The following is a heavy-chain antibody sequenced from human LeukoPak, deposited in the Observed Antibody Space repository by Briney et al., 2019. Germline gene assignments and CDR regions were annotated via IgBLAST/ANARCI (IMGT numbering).Heavy chain of an antibody. Sequence: ASVKVSCKASGYTFTSYAMNWVRQAPGQRLEWMGWINAGNGNTKYSQKFQGRVTITRHTSASTAYMELSSLRSEDTAVYYCARDRRTTPYNWFAPWGQGTLVTVSS. CDR2: INAGNGNT. V-gene: IGHV1-3*01. D-gene: IGHD2-15*01. CDR1: GYTFTSYA. J-gene: IGHJ5*02. CDR3: ARDRRTTPYNWFAP.